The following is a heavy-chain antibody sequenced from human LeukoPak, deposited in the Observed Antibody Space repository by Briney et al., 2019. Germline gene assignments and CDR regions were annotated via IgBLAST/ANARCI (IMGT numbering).Heavy chain of an antibody. J-gene: IGHJ4*02. D-gene: IGHD1-26*01. V-gene: IGHV1-2*06. CDR2: INPNSGGT. CDR1: GYTFTAYY. Sequence: GAPVMVSCKPSGYTFTAYYMHCSRQAPGQGLEWMGRINPNSGGTNYAQKFQRRVTMTRHTSISTAYMELSRLRPDDTSVYYCAREGGIVGATLYYFDYWGQGTLLTVSS. CDR3: AREGGIVGATLYYFDY.